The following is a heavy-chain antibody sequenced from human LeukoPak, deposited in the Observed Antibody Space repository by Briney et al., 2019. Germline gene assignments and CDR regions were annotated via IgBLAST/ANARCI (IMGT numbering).Heavy chain of an antibody. Sequence: PSETLSLTCTVSGGSISSYYWSWIRQPPGKGLEWIGYIYYSGSTNYNPSLKSRVTISVDTSKNQFSLKLSSVTAADTAVYYCARGYLRFGCSSTSCYDPYFDYWGQGTLVTVSP. CDR1: GGSISSYY. CDR2: IYYSGST. V-gene: IGHV4-59*01. CDR3: ARGYLRFGCSSTSCYDPYFDY. J-gene: IGHJ4*02. D-gene: IGHD2-2*01.